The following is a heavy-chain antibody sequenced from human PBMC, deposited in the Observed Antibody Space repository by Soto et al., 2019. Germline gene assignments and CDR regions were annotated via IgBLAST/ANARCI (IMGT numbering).Heavy chain of an antibody. V-gene: IGHV3-33*01. CDR2: IWYDGSNK. CDR3: ARALEEYCSGGSCYYDY. CDR1: GFTFSSYG. J-gene: IGHJ4*02. Sequence: GGSLRLSCAASGFTFSSYGMHWVRQAPGKGLEWVAVIWYDGSNKYYADSVKGAFTISRDNSKNTLYLQMNSLRAEDTAVYYCARALEEYCSGGSCYYDYWGQGTLVTVSS. D-gene: IGHD2-15*01.